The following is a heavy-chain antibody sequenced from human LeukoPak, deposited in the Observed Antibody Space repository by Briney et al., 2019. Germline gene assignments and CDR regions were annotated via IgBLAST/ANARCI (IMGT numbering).Heavy chain of an antibody. V-gene: IGHV3-23*01. CDR2: ISGSGGST. J-gene: IGHJ4*02. D-gene: IGHD3-22*01. CDR3: AKDFYYYDSSGYSYY. Sequence: GGALRLSCAGSVFTFSSYAMTWVRQAPGKGLECVSVISGSGGSTYYADSVKGRFTISRKNSKNILYLQMNSLRAEDTAVYNCAKDFYYYDSSGYSYYWGQGTLVTVSS. CDR1: VFTFSSYA.